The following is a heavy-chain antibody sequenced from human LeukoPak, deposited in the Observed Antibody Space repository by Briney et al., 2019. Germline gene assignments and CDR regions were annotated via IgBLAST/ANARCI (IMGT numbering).Heavy chain of an antibody. V-gene: IGHV5-51*01. CDR1: GYSFTNYW. J-gene: IGHJ3*01. D-gene: IGHD4/OR15-4a*01. Sequence: GESLKISCKASGYSFTNYWIGWVRQMPGKGLEWMGIVYPDDSDTRYSPSFQGQVTISADKSISTAYLQWSGLKASDTAMYYCARQDCCARRRLHPTDAFDLWGQGTMVTVSS. CDR2: VYPDDSDT. CDR3: ARQDCCARRRLHPTDAFDL.